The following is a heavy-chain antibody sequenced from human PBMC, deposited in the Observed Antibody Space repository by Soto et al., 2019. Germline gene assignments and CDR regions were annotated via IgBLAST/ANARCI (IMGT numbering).Heavy chain of an antibody. CDR2: ISWNSGSI. Sequence: EVQLVESGGGLVQPGRSLRLSCAASGFTFDDYAMHWVRQAPGKGLEWVSGISWNSGSIGYADSVKGRFTISRDNAKNSLYLQMNSLRAEDTALYYCAKDINGIHDFWSGYQPHYYYYGMDVWGQGTTVTVSS. D-gene: IGHD3-3*01. V-gene: IGHV3-9*01. J-gene: IGHJ6*02. CDR3: AKDINGIHDFWSGYQPHYYYYGMDV. CDR1: GFTFDDYA.